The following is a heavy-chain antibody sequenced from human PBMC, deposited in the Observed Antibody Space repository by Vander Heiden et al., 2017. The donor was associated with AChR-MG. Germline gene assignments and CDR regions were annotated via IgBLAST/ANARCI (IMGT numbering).Heavy chain of an antibody. D-gene: IGHD2-15*01. CDR1: GFTFSSYS. CDR3: AKDHSRSDSDAFDI. V-gene: IGHV3-21*01. CDR2: ISSSSSYI. Sequence: EVQLVASGGGLVKPGGSLSLSCSAPGFTFSSYSMNWVRQAPGKGLEWVSSISSSSSYIYYADAVKGRFTISRDNAKNSLYLQMNSLRAEDTAVYYCAKDHSRSDSDAFDIWGQGTMVTVSS. J-gene: IGHJ3*02.